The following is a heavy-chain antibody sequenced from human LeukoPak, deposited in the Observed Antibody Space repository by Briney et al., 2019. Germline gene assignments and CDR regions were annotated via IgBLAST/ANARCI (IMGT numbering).Heavy chain of an antibody. D-gene: IGHD6-19*01. V-gene: IGHV3-21*01. CDR3: ARDNSSGWYGEFDY. Sequence: PGGSLRLSCAVSGFSFSSYTMNWVRQAPGKGLEWVSSISSSSSYIYYADSVKGRFTIFRDNAKNSLYLQMNSLKAEDTAVYYCARDNSSGWYGEFDYWGQGTLVTVSS. CDR2: ISSSSSYI. CDR1: GFSFSSYT. J-gene: IGHJ4*01.